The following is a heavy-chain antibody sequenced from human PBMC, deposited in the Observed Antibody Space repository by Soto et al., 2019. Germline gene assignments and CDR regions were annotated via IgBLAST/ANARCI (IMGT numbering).Heavy chain of an antibody. J-gene: IGHJ4*02. Sequence: ASVKVSCKASGYTFTSYDINWVRQATGQGLEWMGWMNANTGKTGYAQKNQGKVNMTKDTSTSTAYKEMRSLRSDDTAVYYCARARYGDFDYWGQGTLVTVSS. D-gene: IGHD4-17*01. CDR1: GYTFTSYD. CDR2: MNANTGKT. CDR3: ARARYGDFDY. V-gene: IGHV1-8*02.